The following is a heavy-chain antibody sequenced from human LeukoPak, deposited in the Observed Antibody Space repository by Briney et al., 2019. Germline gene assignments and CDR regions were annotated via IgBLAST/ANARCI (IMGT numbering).Heavy chain of an antibody. V-gene: IGHV3-30*01. CDR1: GFTFSSYA. J-gene: IGHJ6*03. D-gene: IGHD6-13*01. CDR3: ARDHSSSWFNYYYYYYMDV. Sequence: GRSLRLSCAASGFTFSSYAMHGVRQAPGKGLEWVAVISYDGSNKYYADSVKGRFTISRDNSKNTLYLQMNSLRAEDTAVYYCARDHSSSWFNYYYYYYMDVWGKGTTVTVSS. CDR2: ISYDGSNK.